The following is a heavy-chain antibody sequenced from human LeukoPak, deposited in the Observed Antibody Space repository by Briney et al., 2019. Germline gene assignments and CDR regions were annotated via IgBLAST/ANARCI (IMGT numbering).Heavy chain of an antibody. CDR2: IKEDGGEK. CDR3: ARPYYYSSGSFPY. V-gene: IGHV3-7*01. Sequence: GGSLRLSCAASGFTFSSYWMSWVRQAPGKGLEWVANIKEDGGEKYSVDSVKGRFTISRDNAKKLLYLQMDSLRAEDTAVYFCARPYYYSSGSFPYWGQGILVTVSS. J-gene: IGHJ4*02. D-gene: IGHD3-10*01. CDR1: GFTFSSYW.